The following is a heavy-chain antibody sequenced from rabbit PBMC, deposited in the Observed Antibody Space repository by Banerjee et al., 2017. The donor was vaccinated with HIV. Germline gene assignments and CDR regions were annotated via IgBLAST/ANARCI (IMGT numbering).Heavy chain of an antibody. D-gene: IGHD4-1*01. Sequence: QEQLEESGGDLVKPEGSLTLTCTASGFSFNNKYVMCWVRQAPGKGLEWIACIYGGSSGNTYYASWAKGRFTISETSSTTVTLQMTSLTAADTATYFCARDLAGVGGWDLWGPGTLVTVS. J-gene: IGHJ4*01. V-gene: IGHV1S45*01. CDR1: GFSFNNKYV. CDR3: ARDLAGVGGWDL. CDR2: IYGGSSGNT.